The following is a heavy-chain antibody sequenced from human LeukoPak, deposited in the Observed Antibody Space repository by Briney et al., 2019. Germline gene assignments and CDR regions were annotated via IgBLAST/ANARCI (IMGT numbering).Heavy chain of an antibody. D-gene: IGHD2-15*01. CDR1: GFTFSSYS. CDR3: ARVQRYCSGGSCYDYYYYGMDV. J-gene: IGHJ6*04. V-gene: IGHV3-21*01. Sequence: PGGSLRLSCAASGFTFSSYSMNWVRQAPGKGLEWVSSISSSSSYIYYADSVKVRFTISRDNAKNSLYLQMNSLRAEDTAVYYCARVQRYCSGGSCYDYYYYGMDVWGKGTTVTVSS. CDR2: ISSSSSYI.